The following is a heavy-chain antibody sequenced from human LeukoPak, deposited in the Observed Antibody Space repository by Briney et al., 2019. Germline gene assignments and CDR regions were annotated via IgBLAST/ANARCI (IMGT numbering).Heavy chain of an antibody. Sequence: SETLSLTCTVSGGSISSGDYYWSWIRQPPGKGLEWIGYIYCSGSTYYNPSLKSRVTISVDTSKNQFSLKLSSVTAADTAVYYCARGLGVVPAAIRPFDYWGQGTLVTVSS. V-gene: IGHV4-30-4*01. CDR2: IYCSGST. CDR1: GGSISSGDYY. CDR3: ARGLGVVPAAIRPFDY. D-gene: IGHD2-2*02. J-gene: IGHJ4*02.